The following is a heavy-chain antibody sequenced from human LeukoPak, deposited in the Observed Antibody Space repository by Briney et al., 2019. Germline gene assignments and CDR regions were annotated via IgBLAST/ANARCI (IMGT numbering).Heavy chain of an antibody. D-gene: IGHD2-21*01. CDR1: GYTFTKFV. CDR3: ARDDCGDTCYPGGY. J-gene: IGHJ4*02. Sequence: ASVKVSCKASGYTFTKFVAHWMRQAPGQRPEWLGWINAGNGDRKYSQNFQDRVTITRDTSANTAYMELSSLTSEDTALYYCARDDCGDTCYPGGYWGQGTLVTVSS. CDR2: INAGNGDR. V-gene: IGHV1-3*01.